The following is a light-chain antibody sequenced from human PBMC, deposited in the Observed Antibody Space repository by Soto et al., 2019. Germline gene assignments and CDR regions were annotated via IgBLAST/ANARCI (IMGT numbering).Light chain of an antibody. CDR3: NAFTSTHTRG. V-gene: IGLV2-14*01. Sequence: QSALTQPASVSGSPGQSITISCTGTRSDVGGYNYVSWYQQHPGKAPKLLIDEVSNRPSGVSDRFSGSKSANTASLTISGLQAEDEADYYCNAFTSTHTRGFGGGTKLTVL. CDR2: EVS. CDR1: RSDVGGYNY. J-gene: IGLJ3*02.